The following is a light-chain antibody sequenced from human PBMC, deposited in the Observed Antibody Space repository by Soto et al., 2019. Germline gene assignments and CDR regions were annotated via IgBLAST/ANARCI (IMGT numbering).Light chain of an antibody. J-gene: IGLJ3*02. V-gene: IGLV2-23*02. Sequence: QSALTQPASVSGSPGQSITIPCTGTGSDVGSYILVSWYQQHPGKAPKLIIYEVSERPSGVSDRFSGSKSDNTASLTISGLQAEDEADYYCCSYAGGTSWVFGGGTKLTVL. CDR1: GSDVGSYIL. CDR3: CSYAGGTSWV. CDR2: EVS.